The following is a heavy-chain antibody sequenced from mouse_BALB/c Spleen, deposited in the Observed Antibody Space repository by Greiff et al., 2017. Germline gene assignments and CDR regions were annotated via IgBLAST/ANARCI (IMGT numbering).Heavy chain of an antibody. CDR2: ISSGGSYT. V-gene: IGHV5-6-4*01. CDR1: GFTFSSYT. Sequence: EVKVEESGGGLVKPGGSLKLSCAASGFTFSSYTMSWVRQTPEKRLEWVATISSGGSYTYYPDSVKGRFTISRDNAKNTLYLQMSSLKSEDTAMYYCTRGGYGSSYDAMDYWGQGTSVTVSS. CDR3: TRGGYGSSYDAMDY. J-gene: IGHJ4*01. D-gene: IGHD1-1*01.